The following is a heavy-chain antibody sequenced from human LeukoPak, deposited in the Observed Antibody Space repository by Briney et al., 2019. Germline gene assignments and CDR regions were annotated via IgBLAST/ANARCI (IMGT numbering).Heavy chain of an antibody. D-gene: IGHD3-10*01. CDR3: ARGGDGARLGY. CDR1: GGSLSGNC. Sequence: SETLSLTGAVYGGSLSGNCWTWIRQPPGKGLEWIGEINRSGSTNYNPSLKSRVTMSVDTSKNQFSLKLSSVTAADTAVYYCARGGDGARLGYWGQGTLVTVSS. CDR2: INRSGST. V-gene: IGHV4-34*01. J-gene: IGHJ4*02.